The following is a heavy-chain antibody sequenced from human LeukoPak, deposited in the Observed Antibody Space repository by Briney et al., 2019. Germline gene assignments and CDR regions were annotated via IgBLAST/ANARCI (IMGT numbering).Heavy chain of an antibody. J-gene: IGHJ4*02. Sequence: GGSQRLSCAASGFTFSRYNMNWVRQAPGKGLEWVSYITGSGTIMYYAGSVKGRFTVSRDNAKNSLYLQMNSLRAEDTAVYYCARGDYGGDYFDYWGQGTLVTVSS. V-gene: IGHV3-48*01. CDR3: ARGDYGGDYFDY. CDR2: ITGSGTIM. CDR1: GFTFSRYN. D-gene: IGHD4-23*01.